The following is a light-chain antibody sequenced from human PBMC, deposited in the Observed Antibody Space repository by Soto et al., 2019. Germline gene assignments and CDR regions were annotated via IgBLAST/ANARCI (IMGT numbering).Light chain of an antibody. CDR1: QSGSSSF. CDR3: HQYSSSPAT. CDR2: GVS. Sequence: EIVLTQSPGTLSLSPGERATLSCRGSQSGSSSFLAWYQQKPGQAPRLLIYGVSSRATAIPDRFSGSGSGTDFTLTISSLEPEDFAVYYCHQYSSSPATFGQGTKVDI. J-gene: IGKJ1*01. V-gene: IGKV3-20*01.